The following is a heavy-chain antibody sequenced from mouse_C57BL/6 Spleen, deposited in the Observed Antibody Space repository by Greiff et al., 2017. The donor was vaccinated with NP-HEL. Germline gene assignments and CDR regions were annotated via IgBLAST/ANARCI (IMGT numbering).Heavy chain of an antibody. D-gene: IGHD1-1*01. Sequence: VQLQQPGAELVKPGASVKLSCKASGYTFTSYWMHWVKQRPGQGLEWIGMIHPNSGSTNYNEKFKSKATLTVDKSSSTAYMQLSSLTSEDSAVYDCAREGALSTTVFCDYWGQGTTLTVSS. CDR1: GYTFTSYW. V-gene: IGHV1-64*01. J-gene: IGHJ2*01. CDR3: AREGALSTTVFCDY. CDR2: IHPNSGST.